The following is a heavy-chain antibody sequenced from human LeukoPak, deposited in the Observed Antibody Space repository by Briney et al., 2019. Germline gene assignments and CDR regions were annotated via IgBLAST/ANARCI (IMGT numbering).Heavy chain of an antibody. V-gene: IGHV1-69*01. D-gene: IGHD3-9*01. J-gene: IGHJ2*01. CDR3: ARTPGEHILTGYFPNWYFDL. Sequence: ASVKVSCKASGGTFSSYAISWVRQAPGQGLEWMGGIIPIFGTANYAQKFQGRVTITADESTSTAYMELSSLRSEDTAVYYCARTPGEHILTGYFPNWYFDLWGRGTLVTVSS. CDR2: IIPIFGTA. CDR1: GGTFSSYA.